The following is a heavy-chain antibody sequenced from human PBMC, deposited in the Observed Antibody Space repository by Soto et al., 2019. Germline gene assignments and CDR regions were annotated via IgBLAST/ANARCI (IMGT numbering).Heavy chain of an antibody. Sequence: PSETLSLSCTVSGGSVSSGSYYWSWIRQPPGKGLEWIGYIYYNESPNYNPSLKSGVTISVDTSKNQFSLKLSSVTAADTAVYYCARASLSNFKWFDPWGQGTLVTVSS. CDR3: ARASLSNFKWFDP. V-gene: IGHV4-61*01. CDR2: IYYNESP. J-gene: IGHJ5*02. CDR1: GGSVSSGSYY. D-gene: IGHD1-26*01.